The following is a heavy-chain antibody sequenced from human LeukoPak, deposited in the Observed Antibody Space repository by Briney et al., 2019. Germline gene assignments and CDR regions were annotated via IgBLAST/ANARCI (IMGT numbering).Heavy chain of an antibody. J-gene: IGHJ5*02. CDR1: GDSISSGDYY. CDR2: IYYSGST. D-gene: IGHD3-10*01. Sequence: PSQTLSLTCTVSGDSISSGDYYWSWIRQPPGKGLEWIGYIYYSGSTYYNPSLKSRVTISVDTSKNQFSLKLSSVTAADTAVYYCPGRPTITMVRGVIINWFDPWGQGTLVTVSS. CDR3: PGRPTITMVRGVIINWFDP. V-gene: IGHV4-30-4*08.